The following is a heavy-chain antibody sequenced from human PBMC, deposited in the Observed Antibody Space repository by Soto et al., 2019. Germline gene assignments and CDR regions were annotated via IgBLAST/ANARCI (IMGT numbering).Heavy chain of an antibody. CDR1: GFTFGDFW. V-gene: IGHV3-7*01. Sequence: GGSLRLSCAASGFTFGDFWMSWVRQAPGKGLEWVANVKPDGSDKYYVDSVKGRFTISRDNAKDSLYLQMNSLRAEDTAVYYCATETYWSFDYWGQGAPVTVSS. J-gene: IGHJ4*02. CDR3: ATETYWSFDY. CDR2: VKPDGSDK. D-gene: IGHD2-8*02.